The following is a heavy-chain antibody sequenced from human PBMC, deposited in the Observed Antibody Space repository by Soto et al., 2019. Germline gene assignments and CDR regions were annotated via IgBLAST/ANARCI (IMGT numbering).Heavy chain of an antibody. CDR2: IWYDGSNK. J-gene: IGHJ4*02. CDR1: GFTFSSYG. Sequence: QVQLVESGGGVVQPGRSLRLSCAASGFTFSSYGMHWVRQAPGKGLEWVAVIWYDGSNKYYVDSVKGRFTISRDNSKNTLYLQMNSLRAEDTAVYYCARGGTDYGGNSDYWGQGTLVTVSS. V-gene: IGHV3-33*01. D-gene: IGHD4-17*01. CDR3: ARGGTDYGGNSDY.